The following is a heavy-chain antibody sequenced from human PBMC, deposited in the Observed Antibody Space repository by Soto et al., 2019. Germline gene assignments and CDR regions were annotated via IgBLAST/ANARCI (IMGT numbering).Heavy chain of an antibody. CDR2: IYHSGST. Sequence: PSETMSLTCAVSGGSISSGGYSWSWIRQPPGKGLEWIGYIYHSGSTYYNPSLKSRVTISVDRSKNQFSLKLSSVTAADTAVYYCARPYDILTGYSSMDVWGQGTTVTVSS. J-gene: IGHJ6*02. CDR3: ARPYDILTGYSSMDV. D-gene: IGHD3-9*01. CDR1: GGSISSGGYS. V-gene: IGHV4-30-2*01.